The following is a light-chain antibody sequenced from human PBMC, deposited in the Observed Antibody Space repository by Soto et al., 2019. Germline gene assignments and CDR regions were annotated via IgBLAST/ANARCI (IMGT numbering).Light chain of an antibody. CDR3: QQYFSYPLT. J-gene: IGKJ4*01. CDR2: TAS. CDR1: RDISTY. V-gene: IGKV1-9*01. Sequence: DIQLTQSPSFLSASVGTRVTITCRASRDISTYLAWYQQKPGKAPKLLLYTASYLESGVPSRFSGSGSGTDFTLTISSLQSEDFAVYYCQQYFSYPLTFGGGTKVEIK.